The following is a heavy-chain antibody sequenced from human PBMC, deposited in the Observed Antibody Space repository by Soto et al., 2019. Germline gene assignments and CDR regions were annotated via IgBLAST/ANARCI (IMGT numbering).Heavy chain of an antibody. Sequence: SQTLSLTCAISGDSVSSNSAAWNWIRQSPSRGLEWLGRTYYRSKWYNDYAVSVKSRITINPDTSKNQFSLQLNSVTPEDTAVYYCARDPQYSSGWPHYYYMDVSGKGTTVTVSS. CDR1: GDSVSSNSAA. J-gene: IGHJ6*03. V-gene: IGHV6-1*01. D-gene: IGHD6-19*01. CDR2: TYYRSKWYN. CDR3: ARDPQYSSGWPHYYYMDV.